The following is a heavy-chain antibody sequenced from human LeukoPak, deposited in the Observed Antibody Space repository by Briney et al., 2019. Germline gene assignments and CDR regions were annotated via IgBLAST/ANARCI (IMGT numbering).Heavy chain of an antibody. Sequence: SDPLSLTCTLSGRSISSSSHDWAWIRRPPGRGLDWFGTICLGDSGGDTYNNPSHQCRLTISADTSSDHFSLGLSSVTASDTAVYYCARLVYCGGRDCPYNWFDPWGQGGLVTDSS. CDR2: ICLGDSGGDT. D-gene: IGHD2-21*01. CDR1: GRSISSSSHD. J-gene: IGHJ5*02. V-gene: IGHV4-39*02. CDR3: ARLVYCGGRDCPYNWFDP.